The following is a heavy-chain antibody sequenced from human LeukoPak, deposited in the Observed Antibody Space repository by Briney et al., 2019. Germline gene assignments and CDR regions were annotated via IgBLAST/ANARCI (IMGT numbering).Heavy chain of an antibody. V-gene: IGHV4-30-2*03. CDR3: ARQSPGYALSYYFDY. CDR2: IYHSGST. J-gene: IGHJ4*02. D-gene: IGHD2-2*01. CDR1: GGSISSGDYY. Sequence: PSQTLSLTCTVSGGSISSGDYYWSWIRQPPGKGLEWIGSIYHSGSTYYNPSLKSRVTISVDTSKNQFSLKLSSVTAADTAVYYCARQSPGYALSYYFDYWGQGTLVTVSS.